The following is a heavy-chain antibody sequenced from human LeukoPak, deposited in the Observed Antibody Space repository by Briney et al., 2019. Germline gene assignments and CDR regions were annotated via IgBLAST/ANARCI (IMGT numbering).Heavy chain of an antibody. J-gene: IGHJ4*02. D-gene: IGHD2-2*01. V-gene: IGHV1-18*01. CDR3: ARSRHCSSTSCPGGNY. CDR1: GYTFTSYG. CDR2: ISAYNGNT. Sequence: GASVKVSCKASGYTFTSYGISWVRQAPGQGLEWMGWISAYNGNTNYAQKLQGRVTMTTDTSTSTAYMELRSLRSDDTAVYYCARSRHCSSTSCPGGNYWGQGTLVTVSS.